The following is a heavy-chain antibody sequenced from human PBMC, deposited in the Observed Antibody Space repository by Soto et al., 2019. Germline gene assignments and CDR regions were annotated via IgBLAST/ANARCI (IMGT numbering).Heavy chain of an antibody. V-gene: IGHV4-34*01. CDR1: GGSFSGYY. D-gene: IGHD6-13*01. CDR3: ARGQDSSGWYLYFDY. Sequence: QVQLQQWGAGLLKPSETLSLTCAVYGGSFSGYYWSWIRQPPGKGLEWIGEINHSGSTNYNPSLKSRVTISVDTSKNQFSLKLSSVTAADTAVYYCARGQDSSGWYLYFDYWGQGTLVTVSS. CDR2: INHSGST. J-gene: IGHJ4*02.